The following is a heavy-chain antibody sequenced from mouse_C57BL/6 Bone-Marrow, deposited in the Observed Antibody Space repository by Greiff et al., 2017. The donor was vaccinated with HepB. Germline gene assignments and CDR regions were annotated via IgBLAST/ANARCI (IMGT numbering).Heavy chain of an antibody. V-gene: IGHV6-3*01. J-gene: IGHJ4*01. CDR3: TGRVYYAMDY. CDR1: GFTFSNYW. Sequence: DVMLVESGGGLVQPGGSMKLSCVASGFTFSNYWMNWVRQSPEKGLEWVAQIRLKSDNYATHYAESVKGRFTISRDDSKSSVYLQMNNLRAEDTGIYYCTGRVYYAMDYWGQGTSVTVSS. CDR2: IRLKSDNYAT.